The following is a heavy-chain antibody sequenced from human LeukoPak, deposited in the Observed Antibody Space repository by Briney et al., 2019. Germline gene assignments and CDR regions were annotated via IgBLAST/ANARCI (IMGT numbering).Heavy chain of an antibody. J-gene: IGHJ6*02. CDR1: GFTFSNYA. D-gene: IGHD2-21*02. Sequence: GSLRLSCAASGFTFSNYAIHCVSQAPGKGLEWVAVIAYDGSSTVYADSVKGRFTVSRDNSKNTLYLQMNSLRTEDTAVYYCARGASTAAKYGMDVWGRGTAVTVSS. CDR3: ARGASTAAKYGMDV. CDR2: IAYDGSST. V-gene: IGHV3-30*04.